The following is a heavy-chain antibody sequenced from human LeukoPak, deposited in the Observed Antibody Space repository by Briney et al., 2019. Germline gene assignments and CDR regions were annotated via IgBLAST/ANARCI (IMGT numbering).Heavy chain of an antibody. CDR3: ARAPSIVGATPFDY. V-gene: IGHV3-53*01. CDR2: ISSGDST. D-gene: IGHD1-26*01. J-gene: IGHJ4*02. Sequence: GGSLRLSCAASGFTFSSYAMSRVRQAPGKGLEWVSVISSGDSTYYADSVKGRFTISRDNSKNTLYLQMNSLRAEDTAVYYCARAPSIVGATPFDYWGQGTLVTVSS. CDR1: GFTFSSYA.